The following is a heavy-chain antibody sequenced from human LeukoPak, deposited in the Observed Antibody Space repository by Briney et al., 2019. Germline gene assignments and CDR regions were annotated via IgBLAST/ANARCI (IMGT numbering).Heavy chain of an antibody. D-gene: IGHD3-10*01. CDR2: IWYDGSNK. Sequence: GGSLRLSCAASGFTFSSYGMHWVRQAPGKGLGWVVVIWYDGSNKYYADSVKGRFTISRDNSKNTLYLQMSSLRAEDTAVYYCAKDRGYYYYGMDVWGQGTTVTVSS. V-gene: IGHV3-33*06. CDR3: AKDRGYYYYGMDV. J-gene: IGHJ6*02. CDR1: GFTFSSYG.